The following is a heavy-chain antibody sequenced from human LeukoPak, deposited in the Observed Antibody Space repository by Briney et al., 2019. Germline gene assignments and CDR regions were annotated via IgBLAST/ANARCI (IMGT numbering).Heavy chain of an antibody. J-gene: IGHJ4*02. Sequence: PGGSLRLSCGASGFTLSSYWMTWVRQAPGKGLEWVANIKEDGSKKYYVESVRGRFTISRDNAKNSLYLQMNILRAEDTAVFYCLSGSGHCGQGTLVTVSS. CDR2: IKEDGSKK. CDR1: GFTLSSYW. D-gene: IGHD3-10*01. V-gene: IGHV3-7*01. CDR3: LSGSGH.